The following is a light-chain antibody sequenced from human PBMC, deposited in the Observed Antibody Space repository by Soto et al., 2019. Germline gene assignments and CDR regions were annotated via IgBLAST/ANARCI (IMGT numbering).Light chain of an antibody. Sequence: DIQMTQSPSSMSASVGDRVTLTCHASQDITNYLNWYQPKPGKAPQLLIYDASNLETGVPSRFSGSGSGTDGTFTISSLQPEESATDDGQQYDYLPLTVGGGNKVAIK. CDR1: QDITNY. J-gene: IGKJ4*02. V-gene: IGKV1-33*01. CDR2: DAS. CDR3: QQYDYLPLT.